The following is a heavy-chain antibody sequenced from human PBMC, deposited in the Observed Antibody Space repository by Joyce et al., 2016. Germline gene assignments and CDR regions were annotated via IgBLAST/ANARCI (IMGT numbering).Heavy chain of an antibody. J-gene: IGHJ5*02. D-gene: IGHD6-6*01. CDR3: VRGISARPGGPNWFDP. CDR2: INTGGSRT. Sequence: EVQLVESGGGLVQPGGSLRLSCAASGFSFSGYWIHWVRQAPGKGLVGVSRINTGGSRTRFAGSVNGRFTISRDNAKNTLYLQMNSLRDEDTAVYYCVRGISARPGGPNWFDPWGQGTLVTVSS. V-gene: IGHV3-74*01. CDR1: GFSFSGYW.